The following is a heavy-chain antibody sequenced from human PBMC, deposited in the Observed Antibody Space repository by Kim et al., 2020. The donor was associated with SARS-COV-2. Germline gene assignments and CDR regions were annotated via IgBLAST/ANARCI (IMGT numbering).Heavy chain of an antibody. J-gene: IGHJ6*02. CDR3: AKDLGVRGRGFVGDV. Sequence: GGSLRLSCAASGFTFHDHAMHWVRQVPGKGLEWVSGITWNSDMITYSDSVKGRFTISRDNAKNSVYLQMNSLTAEDTALYFCAKDLGVRGRGFVGDVWGQGTTVTVSS. D-gene: IGHD3-10*01. CDR1: GFTFHDHA. V-gene: IGHV3-9*01. CDR2: ITWNSDMI.